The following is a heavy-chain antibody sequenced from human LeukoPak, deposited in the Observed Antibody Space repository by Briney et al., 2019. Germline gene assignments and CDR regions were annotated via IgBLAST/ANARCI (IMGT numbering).Heavy chain of an antibody. CDR3: ARRRKVVRAGFDY. Sequence: SETLSLTCAVYGGSFSGYYWSWIRQPPGKGLEWIGEINHSGSTNYNPSLKSRVTISVGTSKNQFSLKLSSVTAADTGVYYCARRRKVVRAGFDYWGQGTRVIVSS. CDR1: GGSFSGYY. CDR2: INHSGST. D-gene: IGHD2-21*01. J-gene: IGHJ4*02. V-gene: IGHV4-34*01.